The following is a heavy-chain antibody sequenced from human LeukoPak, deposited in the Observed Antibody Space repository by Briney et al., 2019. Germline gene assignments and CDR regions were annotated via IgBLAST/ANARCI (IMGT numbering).Heavy chain of an antibody. CDR2: IYYSGST. CDR1: GGSISSSSYY. D-gene: IGHD3-22*01. Sequence: SETLSLTCTVSGGSISSSSYYWGWIRQPPGKGLEWIGSIYYSGSTYYNPSLKSRVTISVDTSKNQFSLKLSSVTAADTAVYYCARTYYYDSSGYFNWGQGTLVTVSS. CDR3: ARTYYYDSSGYFN. J-gene: IGHJ4*02. V-gene: IGHV4-39*07.